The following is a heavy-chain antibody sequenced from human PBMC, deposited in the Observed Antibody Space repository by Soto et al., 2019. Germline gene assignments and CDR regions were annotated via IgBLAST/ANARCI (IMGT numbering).Heavy chain of an antibody. V-gene: IGHV1-3*01. CDR2: INAGNGNT. Sequence: ASVKVSCKASGYTFTNYAMHWVRQAPGQRLEWMGWINAGNGNTKYSQKFQGRVTITRDTSASTAYMELSSLRSEDTAVYYGARGESLYLYFDLWGRGTLVTVSS. J-gene: IGHJ2*01. CDR1: GYTFTNYA. CDR3: ARGESLYLYFDL.